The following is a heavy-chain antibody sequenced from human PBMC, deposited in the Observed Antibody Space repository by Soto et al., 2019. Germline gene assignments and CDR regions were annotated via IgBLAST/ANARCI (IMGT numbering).Heavy chain of an antibody. CDR2: INAGNGNT. J-gene: IGHJ5*02. Sequence: EASVKVSCKASGYTFTSYAMHWVRQAPGQRLEWMGWINAGNGNTKYSQKFQGRVTITRDTSASTAYMELSSLRSEDTAVYYCARSLAAAGSFDPWGQGTLATVSS. D-gene: IGHD6-13*01. V-gene: IGHV1-3*01. CDR1: GYTFTSYA. CDR3: ARSLAAAGSFDP.